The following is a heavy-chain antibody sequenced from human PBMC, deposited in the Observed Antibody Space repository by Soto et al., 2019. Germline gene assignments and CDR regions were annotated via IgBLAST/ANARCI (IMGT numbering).Heavy chain of an antibody. CDR1: DDSFSDYY. CDR2: VYASGST. D-gene: IGHD2-21*01. V-gene: IGHV4-4*07. CDR3: ARGRDWAYFFGY. Sequence: PSETLSLTCSVSDDSFSDYYWNWIRQPAGKGLEWIGRVYASGSTDYNPSLKGRLTMSVDTSKKQFSLNLTSVTAADTAVYYCARGRDWAYFFGYWGQGTLVTVSS. J-gene: IGHJ4*02.